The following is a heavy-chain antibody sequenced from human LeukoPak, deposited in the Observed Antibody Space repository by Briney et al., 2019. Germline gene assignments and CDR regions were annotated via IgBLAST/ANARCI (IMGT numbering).Heavy chain of an antibody. V-gene: IGHV3-30*02. CDR3: AKDSSSWHLYYYYYMDV. J-gene: IGHJ6*03. D-gene: IGHD6-13*01. CDR2: IRYDGSNK. Sequence: GGSLRLSCAASGFTFSSYGMHWVRQAPGKGLEWVAFIRYDGSNKYYADSVKGRFTISRDNSKNTLYLQMNSLRAEDTAVYYCAKDSSSWHLYYYYYMDVWGKGTTVTISS. CDR1: GFTFSSYG.